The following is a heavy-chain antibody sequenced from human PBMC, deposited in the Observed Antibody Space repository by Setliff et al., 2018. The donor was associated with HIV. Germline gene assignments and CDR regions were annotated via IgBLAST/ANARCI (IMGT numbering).Heavy chain of an antibody. Sequence: SETLSLTCAAYGESLSGGYWTWIRQPPGKGLEWIGEINHSGTTNYNPSLKSRVTMLLHTSTNQFSLELNSIIAADTTIYYRARGPTPGIWYSGTFRYWYFDVWGRGTLVTVSS. CDR3: ARGPTPGIWYSGTFRYWYFDV. D-gene: IGHD1-26*01. CDR2: INHSGTT. CDR1: GESLSGGY. J-gene: IGHJ2*01. V-gene: IGHV4-34*01.